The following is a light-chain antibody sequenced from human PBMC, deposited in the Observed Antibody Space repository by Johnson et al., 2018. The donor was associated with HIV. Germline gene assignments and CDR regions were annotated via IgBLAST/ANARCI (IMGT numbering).Light chain of an antibody. CDR3: GTWDSSLSTYV. CDR2: DNN. CDR1: SSNIGKNY. J-gene: IGLJ1*01. Sequence: QSVLTQPPSVSAAPGQRVTISCSGSSSNIGKNYVSWYQHLPGTAPKLLIYDNNKRPSGITARFSGSKSGTSATRGITGLQTGDEADYYCGTWDSSLSTYVFGSGTKVTVL. V-gene: IGLV1-51*01.